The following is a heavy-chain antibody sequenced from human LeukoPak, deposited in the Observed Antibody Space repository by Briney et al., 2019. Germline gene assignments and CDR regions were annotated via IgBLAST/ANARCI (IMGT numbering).Heavy chain of an antibody. V-gene: IGHV3-48*04. CDR1: GFTFGDYA. CDR3: ARGEMTGYYGSGSYVDFDY. J-gene: IGHJ4*02. D-gene: IGHD3-10*01. CDR2: ISSSSSTI. Sequence: GGSLRLSCRASGFTFGDYALSWVRQAPGKGLEWVSYISSSSSTIYYADFVKGRFTISRDNAKNSLYLQMNSLRAEDTAVYYCARGEMTGYYGSGSYVDFDYWGQGTLVTVSS.